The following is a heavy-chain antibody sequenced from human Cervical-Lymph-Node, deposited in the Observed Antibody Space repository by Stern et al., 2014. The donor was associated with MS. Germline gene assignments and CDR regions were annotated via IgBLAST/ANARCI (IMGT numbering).Heavy chain of an antibody. CDR2: ISGSGAYI. J-gene: IGHJ5*02. CDR3: AKGDQVLDP. D-gene: IGHD3-10*01. Sequence: EVQLVESGGAFIQSGGSLRLSCAASGFTFSSYAMSWVRRAPGKGLDWVSSISGSGAYIFYPDSVKGRFTISRDNSKDTLYLQMDSLRVEDTAVYFCAKGDQVLDPWGLGTLVTVSA. V-gene: IGHV3-23*04. CDR1: GFTFSSYA.